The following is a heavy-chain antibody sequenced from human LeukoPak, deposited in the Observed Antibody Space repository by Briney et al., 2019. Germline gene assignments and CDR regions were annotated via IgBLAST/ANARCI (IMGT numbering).Heavy chain of an antibody. J-gene: IGHJ4*02. CDR3: AKDKGDFWSGHHY. D-gene: IGHD3-3*01. CDR2: ITGSGGST. Sequence: GGSLRLSCAASGFTFSNYAMSWVRQAPGKGLEWVSAITGSGGSTYYGDSVKGRFTISRDNSKNTLYLQMSSLRAEDTAVYYCAKDKGDFWSGHHYWGQGTLVTVSS. V-gene: IGHV3-23*01. CDR1: GFTFSNYA.